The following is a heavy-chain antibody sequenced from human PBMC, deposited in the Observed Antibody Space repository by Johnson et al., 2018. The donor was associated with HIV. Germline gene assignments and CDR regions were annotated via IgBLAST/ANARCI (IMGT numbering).Heavy chain of an antibody. Sequence: QVQLVESGGGVVQPGRSLRLSCAASGFTFSSFAFHWVRQAPGKGLEWVAVISYDGSNKYYADSVKGRFPISRDNSKNTLYLQMNSLRVEDTAVYYCARGRDFSSGLDGGAFDIWGQGTMVSVSS. J-gene: IGHJ3*02. D-gene: IGHD6-19*01. CDR3: ARGRDFSSGLDGGAFDI. V-gene: IGHV3-30-3*01. CDR2: ISYDGSNK. CDR1: GFTFSSFA.